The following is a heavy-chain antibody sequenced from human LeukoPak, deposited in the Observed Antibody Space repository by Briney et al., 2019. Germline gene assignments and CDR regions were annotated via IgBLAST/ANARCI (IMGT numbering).Heavy chain of an antibody. CDR1: GGSISSYY. CDR2: IYYSGST. CDR3: ARDRSYIWFDP. D-gene: IGHD1-26*01. V-gene: IGHV4-59*01. J-gene: IGHJ5*02. Sequence: SETLSLTCTVSGGSISSYYWSWIRQPPGKGLEWIGYIYYSGSTNYNPSLKSRVTISVDTSKNQFSLKLSSVTAADTAVYYCARDRSYIWFDPWGQGTLVTVSS.